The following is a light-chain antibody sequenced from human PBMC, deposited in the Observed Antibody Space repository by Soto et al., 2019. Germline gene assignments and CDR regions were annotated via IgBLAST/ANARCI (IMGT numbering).Light chain of an antibody. Sequence: EIVMTQSPATLSVSPGERATLSCRASQSLSSNLAWYQQKPGQSPRLLIHGASTRATGIPDRFSGSVSGTEFTLTISSLQSEDFAVYYCQQYNDWPPGYTFGQGTKVEIK. CDR1: QSLSSN. V-gene: IGKV3-15*01. CDR2: GAS. J-gene: IGKJ2*01. CDR3: QQYNDWPPGYT.